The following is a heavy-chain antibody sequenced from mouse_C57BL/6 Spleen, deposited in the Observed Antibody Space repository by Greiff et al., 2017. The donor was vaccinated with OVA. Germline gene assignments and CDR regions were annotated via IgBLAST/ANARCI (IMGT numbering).Heavy chain of an antibody. Sequence: EVQLQQSGPELVKPGASVKIPCKASGYTFTDYNMDWVKQSHGKSLEWIGDINPNNGGTIYNQKFKGKATLTVDKSSSTAYMELRSLTSEDTAVYYCARSSYGNYREGFDYWGQGTTLTVSS. D-gene: IGHD2-1*01. CDR1: GYTFTDYN. CDR2: INPNNGGT. J-gene: IGHJ2*01. CDR3: ARSSYGNYREGFDY. V-gene: IGHV1-18*01.